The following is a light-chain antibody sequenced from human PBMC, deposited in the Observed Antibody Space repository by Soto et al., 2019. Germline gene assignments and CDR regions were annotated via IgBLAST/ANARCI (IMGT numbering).Light chain of an antibody. J-gene: IGKJ1*01. V-gene: IGKV3-20*01. CDR3: QQYDNSVWT. CDR1: ESVSDY. Sequence: EIVLTQSPGALSLSPGERATLSCWASESVSDYLAWYQQKPGLAPRLLIHGATKRTSGTPDRFSGTGSGTAFTLAISRLEPEDLAVYYCQQYDNSVWTFGQGTKVDIK. CDR2: GAT.